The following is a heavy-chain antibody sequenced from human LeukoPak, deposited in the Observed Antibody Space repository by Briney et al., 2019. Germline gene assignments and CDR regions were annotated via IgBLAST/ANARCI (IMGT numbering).Heavy chain of an antibody. Sequence: PSQTLSLTCTVSGGSISSGGYYWSWIRQHPGKGLEWIRYIYYSGSTYYNPSLKSRVTISVDTSKNQFSLKLSSVTAADTAVYYCARDLYDFWSGYSYGMDVWGQGATVTVSS. V-gene: IGHV4-31*03. D-gene: IGHD3-3*01. CDR3: ARDLYDFWSGYSYGMDV. CDR2: IYYSGST. J-gene: IGHJ6*02. CDR1: GGSISSGGYY.